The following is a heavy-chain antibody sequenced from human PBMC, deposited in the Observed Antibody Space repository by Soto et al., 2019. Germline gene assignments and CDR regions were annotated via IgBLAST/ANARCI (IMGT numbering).Heavy chain of an antibody. CDR3: ARDGDPEYFQH. V-gene: IGHV3-33*01. CDR2: IWYDGSNK. Sequence: QVQLVESGGGVVQPGRSLRLSCAASGFTFSSYGLHWVRQAPGKGLEWVAVIWYDGSNKYYADSVKGRFTISRDNSKNTLYLQMNSLRAEDTAVYYCARDGDPEYFQHWGQGTLVTVSS. J-gene: IGHJ1*01. D-gene: IGHD3-10*01. CDR1: GFTFSSYG.